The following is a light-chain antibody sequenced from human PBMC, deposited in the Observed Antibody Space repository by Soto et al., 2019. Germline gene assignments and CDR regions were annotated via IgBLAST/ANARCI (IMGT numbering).Light chain of an antibody. CDR1: SSDVGGYDY. CDR3: SSYTSISTLV. V-gene: IGLV2-14*01. CDR2: QVS. Sequence: QSALTQTASVSGSPGQSITISCTGTSSDVGGYDYVSWYQQHPGKAPKLMIYQVSNRPSGVSSRFSGSKSGNTASLTLSGLQAEDEADYYCSSYTSISTLVFGGGTKLTVL. J-gene: IGLJ2*01.